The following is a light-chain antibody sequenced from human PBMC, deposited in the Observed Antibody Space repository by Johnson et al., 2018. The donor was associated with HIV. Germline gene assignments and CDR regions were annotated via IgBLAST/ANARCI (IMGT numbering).Light chain of an antibody. CDR1: SSDIGNNY. V-gene: IGLV1-51*01. J-gene: IGLJ1*01. CDR2: YNN. Sequence: QSVLSHPPSVSAAPGQKVTISCSGSSSDIGNNYVSWYQQLPGTAPKLLIYYNNNRPSGIPDRFSGSKSATSATLAITGLQTGDEADYYCETWDSSLSGDFGTGTTVTVL. CDR3: ETWDSSLSGD.